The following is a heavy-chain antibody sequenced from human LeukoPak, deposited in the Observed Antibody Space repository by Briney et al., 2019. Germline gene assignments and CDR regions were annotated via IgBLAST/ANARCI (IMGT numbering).Heavy chain of an antibody. CDR3: ARAVPAPLYGGIDADVFDI. J-gene: IGHJ3*02. D-gene: IGHD1-26*01. V-gene: IGHV3-21*01. CDR2: ISSSSSYI. CDR1: RFSFSSYS. Sequence: GGSLRLSCAACRFSFSSYSGNLLRQAPGKGLEWVSSISSSSSYIYYADSVKGRFTISRDNAKNSLYLQMNSLRAQDTAVYYCARAVPAPLYGGIDADVFDIWGQGTMVTVSS.